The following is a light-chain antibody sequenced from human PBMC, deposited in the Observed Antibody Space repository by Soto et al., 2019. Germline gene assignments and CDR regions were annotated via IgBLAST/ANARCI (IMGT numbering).Light chain of an antibody. CDR1: QSVSSN. V-gene: IGKV3-15*01. J-gene: IGKJ1*01. CDR3: QKYNNWART. CDR2: GGS. Sequence: VMPQSPATLSLAPGESATLSCRASQSVSSNLAWYQQKPGQAPRLLIYGGSTRATGIPDRLSGSGSGTEFNLTISRLQSEDFAVYYCQKYNNWARTFGQGTKVDIK.